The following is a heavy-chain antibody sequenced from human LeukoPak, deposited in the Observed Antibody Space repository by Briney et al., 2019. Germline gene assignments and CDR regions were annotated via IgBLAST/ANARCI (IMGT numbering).Heavy chain of an antibody. Sequence: PGRSLRLSCAASGFTFSSYGMHWVRQVPGKGLEWVAVISYDGSNKYYADSVKGRFTISRDNSKNTLYLQMNSLRAEDTAVYYCASGEKPSTYYYGSGSYGEGYWGQGTLVTVSS. D-gene: IGHD3-10*01. J-gene: IGHJ4*02. CDR1: GFTFSSYG. V-gene: IGHV3-30*19. CDR3: ASGEKPSTYYYGSGSYGEGY. CDR2: ISYDGSNK.